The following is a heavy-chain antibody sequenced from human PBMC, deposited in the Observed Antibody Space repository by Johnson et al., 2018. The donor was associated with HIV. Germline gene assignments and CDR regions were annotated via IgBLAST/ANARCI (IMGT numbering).Heavy chain of an antibody. J-gene: IGHJ3*02. CDR2: MSYDGTNK. CDR1: GFSFSSYA. CDR3: AKSRYSGTPGAFEI. V-gene: IGHV3-30*04. Sequence: QVQLVESGGGVVQPGRSLRLSCAASGFSFSSYAFHWVRQAPGKGLEWVAVMSYDGTNKYYADSVKGRFTISRDNSKNTLYLQMNSLRAEDTAVYYCAKSRYSGTPGAFEIWGQGTMVTVSS. D-gene: IGHD1-26*01.